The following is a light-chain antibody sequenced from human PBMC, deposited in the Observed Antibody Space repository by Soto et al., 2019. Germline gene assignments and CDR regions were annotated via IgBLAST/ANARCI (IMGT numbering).Light chain of an antibody. J-gene: IGKJ1*01. Sequence: DIQMTQSPSTLSGSLLDRVTITCRASQTISSWLAWYQQKPGKAPKLLIFAASSLQSGVPSRFSGSRSGPDFTLTISSLQPEDFATYYCQQSYSSPPMFGQGTKVDIK. V-gene: IGKV1-39*01. CDR2: AAS. CDR1: QTISSW. CDR3: QQSYSSPPM.